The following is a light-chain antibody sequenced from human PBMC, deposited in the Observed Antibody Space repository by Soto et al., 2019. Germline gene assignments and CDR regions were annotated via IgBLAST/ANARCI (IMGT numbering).Light chain of an antibody. CDR3: QSYDSSLSGSGV. CDR1: SSNIEAGYD. V-gene: IGLV1-40*01. J-gene: IGLJ2*01. CDR2: GNN. Sequence: QSVLTQPPSVSGAPGQRVTISCTGSSSNIEAGYDVHWYQHLPGTAPKLLIYGNNNRPSGVPDRFSGSKSGTSASLAITGLQAEDEADDYCQSYDSSLSGSGVFGGGTKLTVL.